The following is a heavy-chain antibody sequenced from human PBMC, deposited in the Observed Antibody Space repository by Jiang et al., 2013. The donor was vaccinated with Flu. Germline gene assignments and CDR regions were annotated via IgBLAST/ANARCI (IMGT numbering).Heavy chain of an antibody. CDR1: SYA. CDR2: IIPILGIA. V-gene: IGHV1-69*04. D-gene: IGHD2-21*01. Sequence: SYAISWVRQAPGQGLEWMGRIIPILGIANYAQKFQGRVTITADKSTSTAYMELSSLRSEDTAVYYCARGEIVVDLYYMDVWGKGTTVTVSS. CDR3: ARGEIVVDLYYMDV. J-gene: IGHJ6*03.